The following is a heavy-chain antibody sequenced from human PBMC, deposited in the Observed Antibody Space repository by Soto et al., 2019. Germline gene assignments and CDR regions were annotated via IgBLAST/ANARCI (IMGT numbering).Heavy chain of an antibody. CDR1: GGTFSSYA. V-gene: IGHV1-69*13. CDR3: ARSHCSGGSCYDVNWFDP. Sequence: ASVKVSCKASGGTFSSYAISWVRQAPGQGLEWMGGIIPIFGTANYAQKFQGRVTITADESTSTAYMELSSLRSEDTAVYYCARSHCSGGSCYDVNWFDPWGQGTLVTVSS. CDR2: IIPIFGTA. J-gene: IGHJ5*02. D-gene: IGHD2-15*01.